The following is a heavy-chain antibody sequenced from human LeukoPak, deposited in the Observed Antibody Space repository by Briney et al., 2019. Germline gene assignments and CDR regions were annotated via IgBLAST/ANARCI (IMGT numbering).Heavy chain of an antibody. Sequence: GGSLRLSCAASGFTFSSYAMHWVRQAPGKGLEWVAVISYDGSNKYYADSVKGRFTISRDNSKNTLYLQMNSLRAEDTAVYYCARGPPYYDFWAPFDYWGQGTLVTVSS. CDR2: ISYDGSNK. D-gene: IGHD3-3*01. CDR1: GFTFSSYA. J-gene: IGHJ4*02. V-gene: IGHV3-30-3*01. CDR3: ARGPPYYDFWAPFDY.